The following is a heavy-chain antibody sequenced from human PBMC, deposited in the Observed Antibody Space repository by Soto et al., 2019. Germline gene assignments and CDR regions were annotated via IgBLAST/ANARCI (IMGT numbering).Heavy chain of an antibody. CDR1: GGTFSSYT. Sequence: QVQLVQSGAEVKKPGSSVKVSCKASGGTFSSYTISWVRQAPGQGLEWMGRIIPILGIANYAQKFQGRVTITADKSTSTAYMELSSLRSEDTAVYYCARGIGKYCSGGSCYSSYYCGMDVWGQGTTVTVSS. J-gene: IGHJ6*02. CDR3: ARGIGKYCSGGSCYSSYYCGMDV. D-gene: IGHD2-15*01. V-gene: IGHV1-69*02. CDR2: IIPILGIA.